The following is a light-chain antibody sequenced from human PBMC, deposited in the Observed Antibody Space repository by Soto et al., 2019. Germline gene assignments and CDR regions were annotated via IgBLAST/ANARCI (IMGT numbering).Light chain of an antibody. J-gene: IGLJ3*02. CDR3: QVWDSSSDQVV. CDR2: DDS. CDR1: NIGGKT. Sequence: SYELTQPPSVSVAPGQTARISYGGNNIGGKTVHWYQQRPGQAPVLVVQDDSDRPSGIPDRFSGSNSGNTATLTISRVEAGDEADYYCQVWDSSSDQVVFGGGTQLTVL. V-gene: IGLV3-21*02.